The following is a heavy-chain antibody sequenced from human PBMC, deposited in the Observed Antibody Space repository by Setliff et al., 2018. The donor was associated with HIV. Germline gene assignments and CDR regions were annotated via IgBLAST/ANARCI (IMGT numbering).Heavy chain of an antibody. CDR1: GGSVSSSDYY. CDR3: VRQSTTSRDFDS. V-gene: IGHV4-30-4*01. J-gene: IGHJ4*02. CDR2: IHYSVNT. Sequence: PSETLSLTCTVSGGSVSSSDYYWNWIRQPPGKGLEWIGHIHYSVNTYYNPSLKSRVTISIDTSNNQISLRLSSVTAADTAMYYCVRQSTTSRDFDSWGQGTLVTVSS. D-gene: IGHD2-2*01.